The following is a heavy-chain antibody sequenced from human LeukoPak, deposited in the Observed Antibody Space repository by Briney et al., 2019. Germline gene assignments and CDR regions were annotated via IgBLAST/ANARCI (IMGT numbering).Heavy chain of an antibody. CDR3: AKVMGPNIVAKISGCDV. CDR1: GFTFSSYA. Sequence: GGSMRLSCAASGFTFSSYAMSWVRQAPGKGLEWVSAISGSGGSTYYADSVKGRFTISRDNSKNTLYLQMNSLRAEDPAVYYCAKVMGPNIVAKISGCDVWGKGTTVTVSS. CDR2: ISGSGGST. V-gene: IGHV3-23*01. J-gene: IGHJ6*04. D-gene: IGHD5-12*01.